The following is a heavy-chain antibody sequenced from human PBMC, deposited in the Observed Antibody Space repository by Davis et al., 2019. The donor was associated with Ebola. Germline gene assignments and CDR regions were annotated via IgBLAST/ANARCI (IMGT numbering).Heavy chain of an antibody. Sequence: SVPVSRMECVCTLNNFAIICARQPPEQALEWRGWIITDNGNTIDAQKFQDRVTLTTDTSTSTAYIELRSLRSDDTAVYYCARSANSDYWGQGTLVTVSS. CDR3: ARSANSDY. J-gene: IGHJ4*02. CDR1: VCTLNNFA. V-gene: IGHV1-18*04. CDR2: IITDNGNT. D-gene: IGHD2/OR15-2a*01.